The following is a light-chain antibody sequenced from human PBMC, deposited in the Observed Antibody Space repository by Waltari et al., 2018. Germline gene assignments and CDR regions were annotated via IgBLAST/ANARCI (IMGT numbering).Light chain of an antibody. J-gene: IGLJ2*01. CDR3: SSRDSSASHVL. Sequence: SSELTQDPAVSVALGQTVTLTCQGARLRTSYASWYQQKSGQAPILVLFGKNKRPAGIPDRFSGYNSETTTSLTITGAQAEDEADYYCSSRDSSASHVLFAGGTKLTVL. CDR2: GKN. V-gene: IGLV3-19*01. CDR1: RLRTSY.